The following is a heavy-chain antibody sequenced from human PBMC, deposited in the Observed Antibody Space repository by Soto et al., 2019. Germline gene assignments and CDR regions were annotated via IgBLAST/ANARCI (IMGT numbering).Heavy chain of an antibody. J-gene: IGHJ3*02. CDR3: ASHPQTYSVNHDAFDI. CDR1: GDTFSSNA. V-gene: IGHV1-69*12. Sequence: QVQLVQSGAEVKKPGSSVKVSCKVSGDTFSSNAISWVRQAPGQGLEWMGGIIPMFGSANYAEKYQGRVTISADESTTTAYMELSSLRSEDTAMYYCASHPQTYSVNHDAFDIWGQGTMVIVSS. D-gene: IGHD5-12*01. CDR2: IIPMFGSA.